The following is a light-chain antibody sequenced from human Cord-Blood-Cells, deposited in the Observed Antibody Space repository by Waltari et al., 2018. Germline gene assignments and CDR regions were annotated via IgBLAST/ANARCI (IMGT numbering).Light chain of an antibody. V-gene: IGLV3-25*03. J-gene: IGLJ1*01. CDR3: QSADSSGTYV. Sequence: SYELTQPPSVSVSPGQTARITCSGASFPKQYPNWYQQKPGQAPVLVIYKDSERTSGIPERFSGSSSGTTVTLTISGVQAEDEADYYCQSADSSGTYVFGTGTKVTVL. CDR2: KDS. CDR1: SFPKQY.